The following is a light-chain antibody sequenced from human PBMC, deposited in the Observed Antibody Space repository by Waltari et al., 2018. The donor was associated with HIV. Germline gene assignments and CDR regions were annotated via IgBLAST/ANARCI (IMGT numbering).Light chain of an antibody. CDR2: DVN. Sequence: QSALTQPASVSGSPGQSITISCTGTSWDIGAYNYVSWYQQHPGKAPKLILFDVNDRPSGISDLFSGSKSANMASLTISGLQPADEADYYCRSYSRTSTWVFGGGTRLTVL. J-gene: IGLJ3*02. V-gene: IGLV2-14*03. CDR1: SWDIGAYNY. CDR3: RSYSRTSTWV.